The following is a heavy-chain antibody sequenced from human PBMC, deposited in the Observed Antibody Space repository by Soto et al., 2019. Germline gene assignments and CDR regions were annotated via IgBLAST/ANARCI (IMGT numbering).Heavy chain of an antibody. J-gene: IGHJ4*02. V-gene: IGHV4-31*02. CDR1: RGCITRGGSY. CDR2: IYCSGTT. CDR3: ARAFWSGYHYFDY. D-gene: IGHD3-3*01. Sequence: FQTLSLPRSVGRGCITRGGSYRRWNRQHPGKGLEWIGYIYCSGTTYYNPSLESRVTISVDTSKKQFSLRLSSVTAADTAVYYCARAFWSGYHYFDYWGQGTLVTVSS.